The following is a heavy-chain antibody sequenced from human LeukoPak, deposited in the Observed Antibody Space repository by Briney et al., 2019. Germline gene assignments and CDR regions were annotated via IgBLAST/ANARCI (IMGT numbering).Heavy chain of an antibody. D-gene: IGHD6-19*01. J-gene: IGHJ6*03. Sequence: GASVKVSCKASGHTFTSYDINWVRQATGQGLEWMGWMNPNSGNTGYAQKFQGRVTITRNTSVSTAYMELSSLRSEDTAVYYCARGDGSGWFPYYYMDVWGKGTTVTVSS. CDR3: ARGDGSGWFPYYYMDV. CDR1: GHTFTSYD. CDR2: MNPNSGNT. V-gene: IGHV1-8*03.